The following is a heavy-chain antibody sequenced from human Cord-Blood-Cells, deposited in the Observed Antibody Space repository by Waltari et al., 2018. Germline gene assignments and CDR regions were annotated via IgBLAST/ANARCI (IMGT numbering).Heavy chain of an antibody. Sequence: QVQLQQWGAGLLKPSETLSLTCAVYGGSFSGYYWSWIRQPPGKGLEWIGEINHSVSTNYNPALKSRVTISVDTSKNQFSLKLSSVTAADTAVYYCARGVTVTRNAFDIWGQGTMVTVSS. CDR3: ARGVTVTRNAFDI. D-gene: IGHD4-4*01. CDR1: GGSFSGYY. CDR2: INHSVST. J-gene: IGHJ3*02. V-gene: IGHV4-34*01.